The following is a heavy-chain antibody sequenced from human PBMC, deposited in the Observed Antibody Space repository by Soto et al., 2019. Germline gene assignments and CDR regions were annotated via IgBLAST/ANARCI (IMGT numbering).Heavy chain of an antibody. CDR3: ARVTLPYYYDSSGYHTTPHFDY. CDR1: GGSISSGGYY. V-gene: IGHV4-31*03. D-gene: IGHD3-22*01. CDR2: IYYSGST. Sequence: SETLSLTCTVAGGSISSGGYYWSWIRQHPGKGLEWIGYIYYSGSTYYNPSLKSRVTISVDTSKNQFSLKLSSVTAADTAVYYCARVTLPYYYDSSGYHTTPHFDYWGQGTLVTVSS. J-gene: IGHJ4*02.